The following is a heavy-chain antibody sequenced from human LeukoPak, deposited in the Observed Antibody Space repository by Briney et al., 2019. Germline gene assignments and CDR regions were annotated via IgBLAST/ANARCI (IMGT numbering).Heavy chain of an antibody. CDR1: GGPINSGDYY. J-gene: IGHJ2*01. V-gene: IGHV4-30-4*01. Sequence: PSQTLSLTCTVSGGPINSGDYYWSWIRQPPGKGLQWIGYIYYSGSTYYNPSLKSRVTISVDTSKNQFSLKLSSVTAADTAVYYCAQDSKVRDFDLWGRGTLVTVSS. CDR2: IYYSGST. CDR3: AQDSKVRDFDL. D-gene: IGHD4-11*01.